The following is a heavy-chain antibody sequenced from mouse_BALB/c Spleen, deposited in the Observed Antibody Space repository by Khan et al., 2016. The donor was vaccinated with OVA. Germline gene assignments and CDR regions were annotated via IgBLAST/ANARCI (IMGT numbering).Heavy chain of an antibody. D-gene: IGHD4-1*01. V-gene: IGHV5-6*01. J-gene: IGHJ3*01. Sequence: EVQRVESGGDLVKPGGSLKLSCAASGFTFSSYSMSWVRQTPDKRLEWVTTISSVGDYTYYQDSVKGRFTISRDNAKNTLYLQMSSLKSEDTSMYYGASHLSGSFVYWGQGTLVTVSA. CDR3: ASHLSGSFVY. CDR2: ISSVGDYT. CDR1: GFTFSSYS.